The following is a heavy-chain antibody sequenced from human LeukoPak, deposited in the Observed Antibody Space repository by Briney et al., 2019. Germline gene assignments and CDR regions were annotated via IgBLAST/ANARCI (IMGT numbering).Heavy chain of an antibody. CDR3: NAAYIDSRP. J-gene: IGHJ5*02. V-gene: IGHV3-15*01. D-gene: IGHD3-16*01. CDR1: GFTFTNAW. CDR2: IKSKSDGGTT. Sequence: PGGSLRLSCAASGFTFTNAWMTWVRQAPGKGLEWVGRIKSKSDGGTTDYAAPVKGRFIITRDDSKNTLYLQMDSLKTEDTAVYYCNAAYIDSRPWGQGTLVTVSS.